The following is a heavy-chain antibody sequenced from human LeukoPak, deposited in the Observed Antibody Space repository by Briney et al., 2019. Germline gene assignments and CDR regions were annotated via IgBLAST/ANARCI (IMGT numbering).Heavy chain of an antibody. J-gene: IGHJ2*01. CDR1: GGSFSGYY. Sequence: PSETLSLTCAVYGGSFSGYYWSWIRQPPGKGLEWIGEINHSGSTNYNPSLKSRVTISVDTSKNQFSLKLSSVTAADTAVYYCARGPGSLGSGWYRVTARVYFDLWGRGTLVTVSS. V-gene: IGHV4-34*01. CDR3: ARGPGSLGSGWYRVTARVYFDL. D-gene: IGHD6-19*01. CDR2: INHSGST.